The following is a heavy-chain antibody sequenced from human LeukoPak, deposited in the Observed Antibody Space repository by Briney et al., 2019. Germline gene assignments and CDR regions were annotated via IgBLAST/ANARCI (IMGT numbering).Heavy chain of an antibody. Sequence: PGGSLSLSCAASDFTFGNYWMSWVRQVPGKGPEWVANIRQDGNEFYYVDSVKGRFTISRDNSKNTLYLQMNSLRAEDTAVYYCAKDSSKIRTFIVATKGYFDYWGQGILVTVSS. CDR2: IRQDGNEF. CDR3: AKDSSKIRTFIVATKGYFDY. CDR1: DFTFGNYW. D-gene: IGHD5-12*01. J-gene: IGHJ4*02. V-gene: IGHV3-7*01.